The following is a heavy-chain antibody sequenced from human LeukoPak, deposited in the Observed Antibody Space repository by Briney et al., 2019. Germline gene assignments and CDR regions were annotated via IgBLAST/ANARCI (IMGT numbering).Heavy chain of an antibody. CDR1: GGSISSSHYY. V-gene: IGHV4-39*01. Sequence: PSETLSLTCSGSGGSISSSHYYWGWIRQPPGKGLEWIGSVYYDASAYYNPSLKSRVSISVDTSNGQFSLRLSSMTAADTAVYYCARWDTDSYFYYWGQGTLVTVSS. CDR3: ARWDTDSYFYY. CDR2: VYYDASA. J-gene: IGHJ4*02. D-gene: IGHD5-18*01.